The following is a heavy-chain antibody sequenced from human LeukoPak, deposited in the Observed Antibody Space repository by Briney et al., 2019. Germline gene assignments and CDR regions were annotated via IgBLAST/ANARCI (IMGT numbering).Heavy chain of an antibody. V-gene: IGHV3-66*02. CDR3: ARGGYGDYVLYYYYGMDV. Sequence: GGSLRLSCAASGFTVSSNYMSGVRQAPGKGLEWVSVIYSGGSTYYADSVKGRFTISRDNSKNTLYLQMNSLRAEDTAVYYCARGGYGDYVLYYYYGMDVWGQGTTVTVSS. D-gene: IGHD4-17*01. CDR1: GFTVSSNY. J-gene: IGHJ6*02. CDR2: IYSGGST.